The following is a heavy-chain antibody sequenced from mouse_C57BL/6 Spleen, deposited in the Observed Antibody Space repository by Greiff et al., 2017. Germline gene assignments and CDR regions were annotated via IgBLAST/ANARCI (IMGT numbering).Heavy chain of an antibody. CDR3: ARSGYSNYLYAMDY. D-gene: IGHD2-5*01. CDR2: INPGSGGT. CDR1: GYAFTNYL. V-gene: IGHV1-54*01. Sequence: QVQLQQSGAELVRPGTSVKVSCKASGYAFTNYLIEWVKQRPGQGLEWIGVINPGSGGTNYNEKFKGKATLTADKSSSTAYKQLSSLTSEDSAVYFCARSGYSNYLYAMDYWGQGTSVTVSS. J-gene: IGHJ4*01.